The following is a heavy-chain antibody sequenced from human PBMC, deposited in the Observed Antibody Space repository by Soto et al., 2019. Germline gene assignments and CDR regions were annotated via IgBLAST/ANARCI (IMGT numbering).Heavy chain of an antibody. V-gene: IGHV1-2*04. CDR2: INPNSGGT. D-gene: IGHD6-6*01. CDR3: ARKSDCIAARSTCYYGMDV. J-gene: IGHJ6*02. Sequence: ASVKVSCKASGYTFTGYYIHWVRQAPGQGLEWMGWINPNSGGTNYAQKFQGWVTMTRDTSISTAYMELSRLRSDDTAVYYCARKSDCIAARSTCYYGMDVWGQGTTVTVSS. CDR1: GYTFTGYY.